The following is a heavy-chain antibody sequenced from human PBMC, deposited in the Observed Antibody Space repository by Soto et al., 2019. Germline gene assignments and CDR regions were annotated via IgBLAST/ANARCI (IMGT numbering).Heavy chain of an antibody. CDR3: ARDGFTVISSGSFDY. V-gene: IGHV1-18*04. CDR2: ISARTRDT. CDR1: GYTFSSYG. J-gene: IGHJ4*02. D-gene: IGHD1-26*01. Sequence: GQLVQSGAEVRKPGASVKVSCKAYGYTFSSYGISWVRQAPGKGLERMGWISARTRDTNYAQKFQGRVIMTTDTSTSTAYVDLRSLTSDDPAVYYCARDGFTVISSGSFDYWGQGTLVSVSS.